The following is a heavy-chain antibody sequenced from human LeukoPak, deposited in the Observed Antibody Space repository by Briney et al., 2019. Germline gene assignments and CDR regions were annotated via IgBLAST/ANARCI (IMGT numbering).Heavy chain of an antibody. J-gene: IGHJ5*02. CDR1: GFTFSSYW. V-gene: IGHV3-7*01. CDR3: ARDGAAAGRPTIRPSARFDP. CDR2: IKQDGSEK. Sequence: PGGSLRLSCAASGFTFSSYWMSWVRQAPGKGLEWVANIKQDGSEKYYVDSVKGRFTISRDNAKNSLYLQMNSLRAEDTAVYYCARDGAAAGRPTIRPSARFDPWGQGTLVTVSS. D-gene: IGHD6-19*01.